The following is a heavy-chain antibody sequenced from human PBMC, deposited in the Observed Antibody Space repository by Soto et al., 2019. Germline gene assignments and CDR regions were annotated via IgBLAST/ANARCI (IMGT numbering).Heavy chain of an antibody. J-gene: IGHJ4*02. D-gene: IGHD3-16*01. CDR3: TVGGAGHPFDY. V-gene: IGHV4-59*11. CDR1: GVSITSHY. CDR2: IHYSGST. Sequence: QVQLQESGPGLVKPSETLSLTCTVSGVSITSHYWTWIRQPPGKGLEWIGHIHYSGSTNYSPSLKGRVLISVDTSENQSSLTRSSVTTADTAVYYCTVGGAGHPFDYWGQGTLVTVSS.